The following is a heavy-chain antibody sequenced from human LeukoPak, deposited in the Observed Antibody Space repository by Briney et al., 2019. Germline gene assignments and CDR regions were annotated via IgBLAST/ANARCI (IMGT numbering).Heavy chain of an antibody. CDR1: GFTFSSYS. CDR3: ARDQDADIQLWSPFDY. J-gene: IGHJ4*02. D-gene: IGHD5-18*01. CDR2: ISSSGSYV. V-gene: IGHV3-21*01. Sequence: PGGSLRLSCAASGFTFSSYSMNWVRQAPGKGLEWVSSISSSGSYVYYADSVKGRFIISRDNDKNLLYLQMNSLRAEDTAVYYCARDQDADIQLWSPFDYWGQGTLVTVSS.